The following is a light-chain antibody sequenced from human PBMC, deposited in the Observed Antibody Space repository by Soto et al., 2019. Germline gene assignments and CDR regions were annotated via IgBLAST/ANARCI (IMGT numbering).Light chain of an antibody. CDR3: QSYHSGNVV. V-gene: IGLV6-57*04. CDR1: SGSIASNY. Sequence: NFMLTQPHSVSESPGKTVTISCTRSSGSIASNYVQWYQQRPGSAPTPVIYEDNERPSGVPDRFSGSIDSSSNSASLTIFGLKTDDEDDYYCQSYHSGNVVFGGGTKLTVL. CDR2: EDN. J-gene: IGLJ2*01.